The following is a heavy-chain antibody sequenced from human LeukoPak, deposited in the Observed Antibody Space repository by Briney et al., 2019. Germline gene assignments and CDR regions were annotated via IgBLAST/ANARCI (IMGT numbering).Heavy chain of an antibody. CDR1: GFTFSSYA. CDR3: AKGRSMVQVLDY. V-gene: IGHV3-23*01. CDR2: ISGSGGST. J-gene: IGHJ4*02. D-gene: IGHD3-10*01. Sequence: GGSLRLSCAASGFTFSSYAMSWVRQAPGKGLEWVSAISGSGGSTYYADSVKRRFTISRDNSKNTLYLQMNSLRAEDTAVYYCAKGRSMVQVLDYWGQGTLVTVSS.